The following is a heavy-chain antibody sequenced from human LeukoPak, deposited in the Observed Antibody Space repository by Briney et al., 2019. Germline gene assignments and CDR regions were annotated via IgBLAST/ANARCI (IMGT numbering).Heavy chain of an antibody. V-gene: IGHV3-66*01. D-gene: IGHD6-19*01. CDR2: IYSGGST. CDR3: ARYSSGWYLDPFDY. CDR1: GFTVSSYY. J-gene: IGHJ4*02. Sequence: GGSLRLSCAASGFTVSSYYMSWVRQAPGKGLEWVSDIYSGGSTYYADSVKGRVTISRDNSKNTLYLQMNSLRAEDTAVYYCARYSSGWYLDPFDYWGQGTLVTVSS.